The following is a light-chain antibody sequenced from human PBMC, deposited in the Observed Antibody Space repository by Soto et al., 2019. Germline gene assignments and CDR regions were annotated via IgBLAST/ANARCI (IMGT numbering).Light chain of an antibody. CDR3: QQYNDYSPWT. Sequence: DIQMTQSPSTLSASLGDRVTVTCRASQSISNWSAWYQQKPGKAPNLLIYDASNLESGVPSRFSGSGSGTELTLTISSLQPDDFATYYCQQYNDYSPWTFGQGTKVDIK. CDR1: QSISNW. CDR2: DAS. J-gene: IGKJ1*01. V-gene: IGKV1-5*01.